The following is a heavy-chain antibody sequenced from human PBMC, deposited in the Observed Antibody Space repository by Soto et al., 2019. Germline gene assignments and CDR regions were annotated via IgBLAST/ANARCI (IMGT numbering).Heavy chain of an antibody. J-gene: IGHJ4*02. D-gene: IGHD3-16*01. CDR3: AKVGSIMTTFGELQG. Sequence: GGSLRLSCAASGFTFSSYAMSWVRQAPGKGLEWVSAISGSGGSTYYADSVKGRFTISRDNSKNTLYLQMNSLRAEDTAVYYCAKVGSIMTTFGELQGWGQGTLVTVSS. CDR1: GFTFSSYA. V-gene: IGHV3-23*01. CDR2: ISGSGGST.